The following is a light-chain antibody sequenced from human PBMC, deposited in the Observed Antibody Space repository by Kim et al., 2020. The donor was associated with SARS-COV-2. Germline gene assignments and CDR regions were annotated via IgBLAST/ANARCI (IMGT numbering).Light chain of an antibody. V-gene: IGKV4-1*01. CDR2: WAS. CDR3: QQYYSTPPS. J-gene: IGKJ2*03. Sequence: DIVMTQSPDSLAVSLGERATLNCKSSQTVLYNSNNKNYLAWYQQKPGQAPKLLIYWASIRESGVSDRFSGSGSETDFTLTISSLQAEDVAVYYCQQYYSTPPSFGQGTKLKIK. CDR1: QTVLYNSNNKNY.